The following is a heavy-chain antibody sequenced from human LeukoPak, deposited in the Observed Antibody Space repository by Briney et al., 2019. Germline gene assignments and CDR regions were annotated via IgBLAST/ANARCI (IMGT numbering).Heavy chain of an antibody. Sequence: GGSLRLSCAASGFTFSSYAMHWVRQAPGKGLQWVAVISYDGSNKYHADSVKGRFTISRDYSKNTLYLQMNSLRAEDTAVYYCAREEGLVLDYWGQGTLVTVSS. CDR1: GFTFSSYA. CDR3: AREEGLVLDY. V-gene: IGHV3-30-3*01. D-gene: IGHD2-8*02. J-gene: IGHJ4*02. CDR2: ISYDGSNK.